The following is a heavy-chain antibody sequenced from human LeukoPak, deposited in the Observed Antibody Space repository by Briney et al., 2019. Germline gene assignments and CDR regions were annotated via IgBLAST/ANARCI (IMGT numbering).Heavy chain of an antibody. D-gene: IGHD6-19*01. CDR1: RFTFRKYW. CDR2: INTDGTVT. V-gene: IGHV3-74*01. CDR3: ATKQWLAPPPDS. J-gene: IGHJ4*02. Sequence: GRSLSPSRAASRFTFRKYWMLWVRQAPGKGLESVSRINTDGTVTTYADSVKGRFTVSRDNADNTMFLQMNSVRDEDTAVYYCATKQWLAPPPDSWGQGTPVTVSS.